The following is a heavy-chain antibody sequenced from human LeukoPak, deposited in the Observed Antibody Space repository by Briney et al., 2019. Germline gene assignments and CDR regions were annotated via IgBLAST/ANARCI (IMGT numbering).Heavy chain of an antibody. D-gene: IGHD3-22*01. V-gene: IGHV3-53*01. CDR1: GFTVSSNY. CDR3: ARGLYYFDTSGYLYY. CDR2: IYSGGST. J-gene: IGHJ4*02. Sequence: GGSLRLSCAASGFTVSSNYMSWVRQAPGKGLEWVSVIYSGGSTYYADSVKGRFTISRDNSKNKLYLQMNSLRAEDTAVYYCARGLYYFDTSGYLYYWGQGTLVTVSS.